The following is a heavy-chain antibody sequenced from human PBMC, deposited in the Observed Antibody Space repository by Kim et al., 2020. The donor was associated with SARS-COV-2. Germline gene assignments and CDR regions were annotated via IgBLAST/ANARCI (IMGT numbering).Heavy chain of an antibody. CDR2: ISSRSSYI. J-gene: IGHJ6*02. V-gene: IGHV3-21*04. CDR3: ARHLAVAGPLGYYGMDV. Sequence: GGSLRLSCVASGFTFSDYRMNWVRQAPGKGLEWVSSISSRSSYIYYADSVKGRFTISRDNAKNSLYLQMSSLRAEDTAVYYCARHLAVAGPLGYYGMDVWGQGTTVTVSS. CDR1: GFTFSDYR. D-gene: IGHD6-19*01.